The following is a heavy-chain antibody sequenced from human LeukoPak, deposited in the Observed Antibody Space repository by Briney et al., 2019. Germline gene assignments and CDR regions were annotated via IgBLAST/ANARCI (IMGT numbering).Heavy chain of an antibody. Sequence: SQTLSLTCTVSGDSISSGSYYWSWIRQPAGKGLEWIGRIYTSGSTNYNPSLTSRVTISVDTSKNQFSLKLSSVTAADTAVYYCARQGYYYYYMDVWGKGTTVTVSS. V-gene: IGHV4-61*02. CDR2: IYTSGST. J-gene: IGHJ6*03. CDR3: ARQGYYYYYMDV. CDR1: GDSISSGSYY.